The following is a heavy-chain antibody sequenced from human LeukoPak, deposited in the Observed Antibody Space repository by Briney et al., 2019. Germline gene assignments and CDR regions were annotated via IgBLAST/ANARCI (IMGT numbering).Heavy chain of an antibody. D-gene: IGHD3-9*01. CDR3: ARQDDILTGYYGTFDP. Sequence: PSETLSLTCTVSGGSISSYYWSWIRQPPGKGLEWIGYIYYSGSTNYNPSLKSRVTISVDTSKNQFSLKLSSVTAADTAVYYCARQDDILTGYYGTFDPWGQGTLVTVSS. V-gene: IGHV4-59*08. CDR2: IYYSGST. J-gene: IGHJ5*02. CDR1: GGSISSYY.